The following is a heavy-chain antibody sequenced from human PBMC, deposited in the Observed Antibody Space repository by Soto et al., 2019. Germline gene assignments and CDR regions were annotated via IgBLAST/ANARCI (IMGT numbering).Heavy chain of an antibody. D-gene: IGHD3-10*01. Sequence: QITLKESGPALVKPTQPLTLTCTLSGFSLSTSEMGVGWIRQPPGKALEWHGIIYGDDDTGNRPSLQSRLTPTRDTTKNQVALPSTDMDPADTSTYYCAPLWGRGRVIPALFLCFWGQSVPVTAAS. CDR1: GFSLSTSEMG. CDR3: APLWGRGRVIPALFLCF. V-gene: IGHV2-5*02. CDR2: IYGDDDT. J-gene: IGHJ1*01.